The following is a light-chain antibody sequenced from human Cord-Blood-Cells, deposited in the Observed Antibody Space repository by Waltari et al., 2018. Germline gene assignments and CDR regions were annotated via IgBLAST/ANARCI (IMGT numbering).Light chain of an antibody. CDR1: QGIRSW. CDR3: QQANSFPYT. Sequence: DIQMTQSPSSESASVGDRVTIICRASQGIRSWLAWYQQKPGKAPNHLIYAASSLQSVVPSRFSGSGSGTDFTLTISSLQPEDFATYYCQQANSFPYTFGQGTKLEIK. V-gene: IGKV1-12*02. CDR2: AAS. J-gene: IGKJ2*01.